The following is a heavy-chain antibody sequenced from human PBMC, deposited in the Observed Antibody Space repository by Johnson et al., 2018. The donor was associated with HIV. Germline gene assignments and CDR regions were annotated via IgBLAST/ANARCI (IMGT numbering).Heavy chain of an antibody. Sequence: ELRLVESGGGLVQPGRSLRLSCAASGFTFDAYAMHWVRQAPGKGLEWVSCISWNSGSIGYADSVKGRFTISRDNAKNSLYMQMNSLRAEDTALSYCAKDIGDYVPGHAFDIWGQGTMVTVYS. CDR1: GFTFDAYA. J-gene: IGHJ3*02. CDR2: ISWNSGSI. CDR3: AKDIGDYVPGHAFDI. D-gene: IGHD3-16*01. V-gene: IGHV3-9*01.